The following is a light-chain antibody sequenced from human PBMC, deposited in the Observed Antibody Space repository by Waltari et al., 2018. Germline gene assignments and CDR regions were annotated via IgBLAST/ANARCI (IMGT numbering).Light chain of an antibody. J-gene: IGLJ2*01. CDR1: RSDDGRHDS. CDR2: DVN. V-gene: IGLV2-14*03. Sequence: QSALTQPASVSGSPGQSITISCTGSRSDDGRHDSGYWYQDHPGQAPKVIIYDVNNRPSGVSDRFSGSKSGNTASLTISGLQAEDEANYYCSSQSSDAVVIFGGGTKLTVL. CDR3: SSQSSDAVVI.